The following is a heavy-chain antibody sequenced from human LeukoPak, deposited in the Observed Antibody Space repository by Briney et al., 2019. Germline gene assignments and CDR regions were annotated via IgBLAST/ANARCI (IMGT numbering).Heavy chain of an antibody. V-gene: IGHV1-69*05. CDR3: ARADTFLDYDILTGYKGDAFDI. Sequence: SVKVSCKASGGTFSSYAISWVRQAPGQGLEWMGGIIPIFGTANYAQKFQGRVTITTDESTSTAYMELSSLRSEDTAVYYCARADTFLDYDILTGYKGDAFDIWGQGTMVTVSS. CDR2: IIPIFGTA. J-gene: IGHJ3*02. CDR1: GGTFSSYA. D-gene: IGHD3-9*01.